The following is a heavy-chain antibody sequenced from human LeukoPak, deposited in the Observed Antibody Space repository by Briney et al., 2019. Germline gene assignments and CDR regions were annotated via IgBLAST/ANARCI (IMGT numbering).Heavy chain of an antibody. V-gene: IGHV4-34*01. CDR1: GGSFSGYY. J-gene: IGHJ4*02. D-gene: IGHD3-10*01. CDR3: ARGKYGSGSYYYY. CDR2: INHSGST. Sequence: SETLSLTCAVYGGSFSGYYWSWIRQPPGKGLEWIGEINHSGSTNYNPSLKSRVTTSVDTSKNQFSLKLSSVTAADTAVYYCARGKYGSGSYYYYWGQGTLVTVSS.